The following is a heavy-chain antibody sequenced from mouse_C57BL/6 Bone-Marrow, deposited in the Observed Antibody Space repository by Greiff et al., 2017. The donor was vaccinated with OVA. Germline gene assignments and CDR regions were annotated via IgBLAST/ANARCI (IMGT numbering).Heavy chain of an antibody. CDR3: ARNGGYGSRDYYAMDY. CDR1: GYTFTSYG. V-gene: IGHV1-81*01. Sequence: VKLQESGAELARPGASVKLSCKASGYTFTSYGISWVKQRTGQGLEWIGEIYPRSGNTYYNEKFKGKATLTADKSSSTAYMELRSLTSEDSAVYFCARNGGYGSRDYYAMDYWGQGTSVTVSS. CDR2: IYPRSGNT. J-gene: IGHJ4*01. D-gene: IGHD1-1*01.